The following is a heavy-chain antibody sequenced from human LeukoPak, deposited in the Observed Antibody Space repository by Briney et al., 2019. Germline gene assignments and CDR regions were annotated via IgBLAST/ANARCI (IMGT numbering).Heavy chain of an antibody. CDR3: ARGDTAMVL. CDR2: IYYSGTT. CDR1: GGSISGYY. J-gene: IGHJ4*02. Sequence: KPSETLSLTCTVSGGSISGYYWSWIRQPPGKGLEWIGYIYYSGTTNYNPSLKSRVTMSVDTSKNHLSLKLGSVTAADTAVYYCARGDTAMVLWGQGTLVTVSS. V-gene: IGHV4-59*01. D-gene: IGHD5-18*01.